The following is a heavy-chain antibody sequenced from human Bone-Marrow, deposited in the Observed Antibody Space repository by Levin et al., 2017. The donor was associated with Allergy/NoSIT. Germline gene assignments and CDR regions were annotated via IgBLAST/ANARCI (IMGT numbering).Heavy chain of an antibody. CDR3: ARRWAWIQLDAFDI. Sequence: SQTLSLTCTVSGGSISSYYWSWIRQPPGKGLEWIGYIYYSGSTNYNPPLKSRVTISVDTSKNQFSLKLSSVTAADTAVYYCARRWAWIQLDAFDIWGQGTMVTVSS. V-gene: IGHV4-59*08. CDR2: IYYSGST. D-gene: IGHD5-18*01. J-gene: IGHJ3*02. CDR1: GGSISSYY.